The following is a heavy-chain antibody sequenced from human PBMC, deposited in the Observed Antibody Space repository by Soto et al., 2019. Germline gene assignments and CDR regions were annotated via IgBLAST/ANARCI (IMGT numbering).Heavy chain of an antibody. CDR2: IYYSGST. CDR3: ARDVAPGYCSGGSCYTDAFDI. J-gene: IGHJ3*02. CDR1: GGSISSGGYY. D-gene: IGHD2-15*01. Sequence: SETLSLTCTVSGGSISSGGYYWSWIRQHPGKGLEWFGYIYYSGSTYYNPSLKSRVTISVDTSKNQFSLKLSSVTAADTAVYYCARDVAPGYCSGGSCYTDAFDIWGQGTMVTVSS. V-gene: IGHV4-31*03.